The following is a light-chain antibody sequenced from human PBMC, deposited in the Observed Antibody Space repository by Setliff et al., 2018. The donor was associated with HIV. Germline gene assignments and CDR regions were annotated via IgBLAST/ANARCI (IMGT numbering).Light chain of an antibody. CDR3: TSYTSSHTYV. Sequence: QSVLTQPASVSGSPGQSVTISCTGTSSDVGAYNYVSWYQQYPGKAPKLMIYDVSERPSGVSDRFSGSKSGNTASLTISGLQAEDEADYYCTSYTSSHTYVFGTGTKV. V-gene: IGLV2-14*03. CDR1: SSDVGAYNY. J-gene: IGLJ1*01. CDR2: DVS.